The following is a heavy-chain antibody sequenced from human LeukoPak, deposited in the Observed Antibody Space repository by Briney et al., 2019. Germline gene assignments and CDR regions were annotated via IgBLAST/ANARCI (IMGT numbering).Heavy chain of an antibody. Sequence: SETLSLTCAVSGGSISSGSYSWSWIRQPPGKGLEWIGYIYYSGSTYYNPSLKSRVTISVDTSKNQFSLKLSSVTAADTAVYYCASLMVRGKVDYWGQGTLVTVSS. J-gene: IGHJ4*02. CDR3: ASLMVRGKVDY. CDR2: IYYSGST. CDR1: GGSISSGSYS. D-gene: IGHD3-10*01. V-gene: IGHV4-30-4*07.